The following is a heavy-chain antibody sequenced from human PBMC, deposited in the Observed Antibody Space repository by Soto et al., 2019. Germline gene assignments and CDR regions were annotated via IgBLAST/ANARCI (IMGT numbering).Heavy chain of an antibody. J-gene: IGHJ4*02. Sequence: SETLSLTCAVSGYSISSGYYWGWIRQPPGKGLEWIGSIYHSGSTYYNPSLKSRVTISVDTSKNQFSLKLSSVTAAGTAVYYCASRASGSYYVPFDYWGQGTLVTVSS. V-gene: IGHV4-38-2*01. CDR2: IYHSGST. D-gene: IGHD1-26*01. CDR3: ASRASGSYYVPFDY. CDR1: GYSISSGYY.